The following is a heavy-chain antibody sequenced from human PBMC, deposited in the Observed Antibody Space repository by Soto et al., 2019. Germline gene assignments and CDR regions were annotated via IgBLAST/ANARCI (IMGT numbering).Heavy chain of an antibody. J-gene: IGHJ6*02. CDR3: ARGTDYTQIASYHYGMDV. D-gene: IGHD4-4*01. CDR1: GKSVSTFY. CDR2: AYYSGST. V-gene: IGHV4-59*02. Sequence: KPSETLSLTCTVSGKSVSTFYWSWIRQPPGKXLEWIGHAYYSGSTNYDPSLKSRVTISVDMSKNQVSLRLTSVTAADTAVYYCARGTDYTQIASYHYGMDVWGQGTSVTVSS.